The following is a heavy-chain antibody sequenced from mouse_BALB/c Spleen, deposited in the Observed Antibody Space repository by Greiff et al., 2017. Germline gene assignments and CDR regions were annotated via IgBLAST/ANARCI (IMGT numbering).Heavy chain of an antibody. Sequence: VQLQQSGAELVKPGASVKLSCKASGYTFTSYYMYWVKQRPGQGLEWIGAINPSNGGTNFNEKFKSKATLTVDKSSSTAYMQLSSLTSEDSAVYYCTTRHYGSRYYAMDYWGQGTSVTVSS. V-gene: IGHV1S16*01. CDR1: GYTFTSYY. CDR3: TTRHYGSRYYAMDY. J-gene: IGHJ4*01. D-gene: IGHD1-1*01. CDR2: INPSNGGT.